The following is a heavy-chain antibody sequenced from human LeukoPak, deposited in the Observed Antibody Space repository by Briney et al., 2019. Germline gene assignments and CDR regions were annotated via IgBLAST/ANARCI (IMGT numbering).Heavy chain of an antibody. CDR2: ISGSSSST. D-gene: IGHD3-22*01. V-gene: IGHV3-23*01. CDR1: GFTFSSYA. CDR3: AKKGYYDGSGYYMYYFDH. Sequence: GGSLRPSCAASGFTFSSYAMSWVRQAPGKGLEWVSSISGSSSSTYYADSVKGRFTISRDNSKNTLYLQMNSLRAEDTAVYYCAKKGYYDGSGYYMYYFDHWGQGTLVTVSS. J-gene: IGHJ4*02.